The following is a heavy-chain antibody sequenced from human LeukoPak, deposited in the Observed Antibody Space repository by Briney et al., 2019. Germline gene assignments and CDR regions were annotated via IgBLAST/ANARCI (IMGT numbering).Heavy chain of an antibody. Sequence: ASVKVSCKASGYTFTSYDINWVRQATGQGLEWMGWMNPNSGNTGYAQKFQGRVTMTRNTSISTAYMELRSLRSDDTAVYYCARAGAKDRNIASAGMIYWGQGTLVTVSS. D-gene: IGHD6-13*01. V-gene: IGHV1-8*01. J-gene: IGHJ4*02. CDR1: GYTFTSYD. CDR3: ARAGAKDRNIASAGMIY. CDR2: MNPNSGNT.